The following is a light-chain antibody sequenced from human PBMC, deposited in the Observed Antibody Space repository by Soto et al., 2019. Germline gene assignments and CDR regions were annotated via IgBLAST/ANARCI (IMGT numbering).Light chain of an antibody. V-gene: IGLV2-14*03. CDR3: TSYTSSNTLV. CDR1: SSDVGGYKY. CDR2: DVT. Sequence: QSALTQPASVSGSPGQSITISCTGTSSDVGGYKYVSWYQHHPGKAPKLMIFDVTDRPSGVSDRFSGSKSGSTASLTISGLQAEDEADYYCTSYTSSNTLVFGGGTKLTVL. J-gene: IGLJ2*01.